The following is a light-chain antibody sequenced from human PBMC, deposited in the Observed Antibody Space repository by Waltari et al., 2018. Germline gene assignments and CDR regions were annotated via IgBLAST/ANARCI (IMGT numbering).Light chain of an antibody. V-gene: IGKV3-20*01. CDR2: GAS. Sequence: IVLTQSPGTLSLSPGERATLSCRASQSVSRSLAWYQHKPGQAPKLLIYGASTRATGIPDRFTVSGSGTDFSLTISSLEPEDFAIYLCQHYVRLPATFGQGTKVEIK. J-gene: IGKJ1*01. CDR1: QSVSRS. CDR3: QHYVRLPAT.